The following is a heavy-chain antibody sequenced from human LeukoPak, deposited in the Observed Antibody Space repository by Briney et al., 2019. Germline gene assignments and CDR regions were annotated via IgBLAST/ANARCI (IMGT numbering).Heavy chain of an antibody. D-gene: IGHD6-13*01. CDR2: IHASGDT. V-gene: IGHV4-4*07. CDR1: GDSIISYY. Sequence: SETLSLTCTVSGDSIISYYWSCIRQPAGKGLEWTGRIHASGDTNYNPSLKSRVTMSVDTSKNQFSLKPSSVTAADTAVYYCARGPRIAAGDTVDYWGQGTLVTVSS. CDR3: ARGPRIAAGDTVDY. J-gene: IGHJ4*02.